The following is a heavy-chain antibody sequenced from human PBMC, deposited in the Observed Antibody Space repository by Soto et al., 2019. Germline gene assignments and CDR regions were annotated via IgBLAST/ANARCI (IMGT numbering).Heavy chain of an antibody. CDR1: GDSFSSDSYY. CDR2: INYSGTT. D-gene: IGHD6-25*01. V-gene: IGHV4-39*01. CDR3: GRLQLSFSSSVDQ. Sequence: SETLSLNCTVSGDSFSSDSYYWGWIRQPPGKTLERIGSINYSGTTYYNPSLKSRVTISIDTSRNQFSLSLASVTAADTSFYFCGRLQLSFSSSVDQWGQRTLVTVS. J-gene: IGHJ4*02.